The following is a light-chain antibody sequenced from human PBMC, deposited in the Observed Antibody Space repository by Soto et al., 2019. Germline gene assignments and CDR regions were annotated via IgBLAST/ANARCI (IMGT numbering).Light chain of an antibody. Sequence: EIVLTQSPGTLSLSPGEGATLSCRASQGVSSGYLAWYQQKPGQAPRLLIYGASSRATGIPDRFSGSGSGTDVTLTINRLEPEDFAVYYCQQYGASPLTFGGGTKVEI. J-gene: IGKJ4*01. CDR3: QQYGASPLT. V-gene: IGKV3-20*01. CDR2: GAS. CDR1: QGVSSGY.